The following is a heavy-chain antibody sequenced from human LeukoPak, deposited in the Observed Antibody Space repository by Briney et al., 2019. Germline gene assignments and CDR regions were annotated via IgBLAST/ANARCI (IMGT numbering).Heavy chain of an antibody. D-gene: IGHD3-3*01. J-gene: IGHJ4*02. Sequence: SETLSLTCAVSGGSISSSSYYWDWIRQPPWKGLEWIGSIYYSGSTYYNPSLKSRVSISVDTSKNQFSLKLNSVTAADTAVYYCARGPEWYYFDYWGQGTLVTVSS. V-gene: IGHV4-39*01. CDR1: GGSISSSSYY. CDR3: ARGPEWYYFDY. CDR2: IYYSGST.